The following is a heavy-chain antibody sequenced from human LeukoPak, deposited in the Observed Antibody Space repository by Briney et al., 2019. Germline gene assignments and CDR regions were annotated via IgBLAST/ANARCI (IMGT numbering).Heavy chain of an antibody. V-gene: IGHV3-74*01. Sequence: GGSLRLSCAASGFTFSTYWMHWVRQAPGKGLVWVSRINTDGSRTDSVEGRFTISRDNAKNTPYLQMNSLRAEDTAVYYCARVSRGNYYFDYWGPGTLVTVSS. CDR3: ARVSRGNYYFDY. CDR2: INTDGSRT. J-gene: IGHJ4*02. CDR1: GFTFSTYW.